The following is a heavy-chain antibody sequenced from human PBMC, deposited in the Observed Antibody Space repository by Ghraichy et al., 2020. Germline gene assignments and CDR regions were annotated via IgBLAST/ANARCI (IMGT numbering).Heavy chain of an antibody. V-gene: IGHV3-7*04. Sequence: GGSLRLSCAASGFTFSQNWMLWFRQAPGKGLEWVANIDEDGSEKNYVDSVKGRFTISRDNAKDSVYLQMDSLRVEDTAVYYCGKDLHWNQCDHWGQRALVTVSS. CDR1: GFTFSQNW. D-gene: IGHD1-1*01. CDR2: IDEDGSEK. CDR3: GKDLHWNQCDH. J-gene: IGHJ4*02.